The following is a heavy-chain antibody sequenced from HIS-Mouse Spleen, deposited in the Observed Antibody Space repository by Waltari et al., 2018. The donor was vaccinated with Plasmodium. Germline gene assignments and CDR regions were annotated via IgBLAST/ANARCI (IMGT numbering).Heavy chain of an antibody. Sequence: QVQLVESGGGVVQPGRSLRLYCAASGFTFCSYGLHWVRQDTGKGRVLVAVIWLDGRNKYSADTVKGRFTISRDNSKSTLYLQMNSLRAEDTAVYYCAKEEGNWNDDDAFDIWCQGTMVTVSS. J-gene: IGHJ3*02. V-gene: IGHV3-33*06. CDR2: IWLDGRNK. CDR1: GFTFCSYG. CDR3: AKEEGNWNDDDAFDI. D-gene: IGHD1-1*01.